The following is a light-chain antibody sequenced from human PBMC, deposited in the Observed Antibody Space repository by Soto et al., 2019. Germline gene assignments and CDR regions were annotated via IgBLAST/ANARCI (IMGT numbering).Light chain of an antibody. CDR1: QSISIY. V-gene: IGKV1-5*01. CDR2: GAS. CDR3: QQDNSYART. J-gene: IGKJ1*01. Sequence: EIQMTQSPSTLSASLGDIVTISCRASQSISIYLAWYQQKPGKAPRLLIYGASSLESGVPSRFSGSGSGTEFTLTISSLQPDDFATYYCQQDNSYARTFGQGTKVDI.